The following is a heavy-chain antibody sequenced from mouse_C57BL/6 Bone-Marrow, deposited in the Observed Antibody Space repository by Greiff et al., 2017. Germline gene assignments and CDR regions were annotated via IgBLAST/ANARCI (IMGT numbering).Heavy chain of an antibody. CDR3: ARVYCDYAMDY. V-gene: IGHV8-12*01. D-gene: IGHD2-1*01. J-gene: IGHJ4*01. Sequence: QVTLQVSGPGLLQSSQTLSLTCSFSGFSLSTSGMGVSWIRQPSGKGLEWLAHIYWDDDKRYNPSLKSRLTISKDTSRNQVFLKITSVDTADTATYDGARVYCDYAMDYWGQGTSVTVSS. CDR2: IYWDDDK. CDR1: GFSLSTSGMG.